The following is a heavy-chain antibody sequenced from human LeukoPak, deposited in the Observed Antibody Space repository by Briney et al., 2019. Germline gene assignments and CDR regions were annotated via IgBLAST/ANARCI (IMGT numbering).Heavy chain of an antibody. Sequence: SETLSLTCTVSGGSISSYYWSWIRQPPGKGLEWIGYIYYSGSTNYNPSLKSRVTISVDTSKNQFSLKLSSVTAADTAVYYCASGLYYYDSSGYYLPFGMDVWSQGTTVTVSS. D-gene: IGHD3-22*01. CDR3: ASGLYYYDSSGYYLPFGMDV. CDR1: GGSISSYY. V-gene: IGHV4-59*01. J-gene: IGHJ6*02. CDR2: IYYSGST.